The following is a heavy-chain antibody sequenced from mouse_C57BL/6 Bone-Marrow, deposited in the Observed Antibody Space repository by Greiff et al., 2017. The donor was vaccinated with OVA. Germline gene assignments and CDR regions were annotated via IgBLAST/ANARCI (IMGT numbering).Heavy chain of an antibody. V-gene: IGHV14-3*01. CDR2: IDPANGNT. CDR1: GFNIKNTY. D-gene: IGHD2-3*01. CDR3: ARDIDDGYPWFAY. J-gene: IGHJ3*01. Sequence: VQLQQSVAELVRPGASVKLSCTASGFNIKNTYMHWVKQRPEQGLEWIGRIDPANGNTKYAPKFQGKATITADPSSNTAYLQLSSLTSEDTAIYYCARDIDDGYPWFAYWGQGTLVTVSA.